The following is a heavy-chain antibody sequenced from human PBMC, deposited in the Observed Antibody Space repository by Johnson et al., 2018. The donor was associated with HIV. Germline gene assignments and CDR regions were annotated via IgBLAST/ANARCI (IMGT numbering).Heavy chain of an antibody. CDR3: ARVGQQSNAFDI. CDR1: GITVGTNY. Sequence: VQLVESGGGVVQPGGSLRLSCAASGITVGTNYMSWVRQAPGKGLEWVSVIFSVGDVYYADSVKGRFTISRDNAKNSLYLQMNSLKTEDTAVYYCARVGQQSNAFDIWGQGTMVTVSS. D-gene: IGHD6-13*01. CDR2: IFSVGDV. J-gene: IGHJ3*02. V-gene: IGHV3-66*01.